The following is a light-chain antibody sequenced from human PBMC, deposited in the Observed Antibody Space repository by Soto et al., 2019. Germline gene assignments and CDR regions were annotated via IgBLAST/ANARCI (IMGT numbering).Light chain of an antibody. J-gene: IGKJ4*01. CDR1: QSVSSSY. CDR3: QHRSNWPLT. Sequence: IVMTQSPATLSVSPGERATLSCRASQSVSSSYLAWYQQKPGQAPRLLIYGASSRATGIPDRFSGSGSGTDFTLTISSLEPEDFAVYYCQHRSNWPLTFGGGTKVDIK. CDR2: GAS. V-gene: IGKV3D-20*02.